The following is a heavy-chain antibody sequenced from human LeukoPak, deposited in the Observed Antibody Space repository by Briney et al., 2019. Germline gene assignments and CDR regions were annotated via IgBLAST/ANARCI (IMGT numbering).Heavy chain of an antibody. CDR3: ARVGIQLFRALDY. J-gene: IGHJ4*02. CDR2: ISSSSTV. CDR1: GFTFSSYS. V-gene: IGHV3-48*01. D-gene: IGHD5-18*01. Sequence: GGSLRLACAASGFTFSSYSMNWVRQAPGKGLEWVSYISSSSTVYYADSVKGRFTISRDNAKNSLYLQMNSLRAEDTAVYYCARVGIQLFRALDYWGQGTLVTVSS.